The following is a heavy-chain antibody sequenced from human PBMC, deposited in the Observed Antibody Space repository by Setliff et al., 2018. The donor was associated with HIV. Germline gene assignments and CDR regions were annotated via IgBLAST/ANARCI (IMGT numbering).Heavy chain of an antibody. D-gene: IGHD2-2*03. Sequence: GESLKISCKGSGYSFTNYWIGWVRQMPGKSLEWMGIIYPGDSDTRYSPSFQGQVTISADKSISTAYLQWSSLKASDTAMYYCARHGYCSGTSCSEYYYYYGMDVWGQGTTVTVSS. CDR3: ARHGYCSGTSCSEYYYYYGMDV. CDR1: GYSFTNYW. V-gene: IGHV5-51*01. J-gene: IGHJ6*02. CDR2: IYPGDSDT.